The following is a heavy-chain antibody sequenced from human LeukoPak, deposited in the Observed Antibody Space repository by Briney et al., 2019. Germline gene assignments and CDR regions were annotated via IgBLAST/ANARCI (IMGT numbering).Heavy chain of an antibody. V-gene: IGHV4-61*02. CDR1: GGSISSGSYY. CDR2: IYTSGST. CDR3: ARGNSNFWSGYSLDY. Sequence: SETLSLTCTVSGGSISSGSYYWGWIRQPAGKGLEWIGRIYTSGSTNYNPSLKSRVTISVDTSKNQFSLKLSSVTAADTAVYYCARGNSNFWSGYSLDYWGQGTLVTVSS. D-gene: IGHD3-3*01. J-gene: IGHJ4*02.